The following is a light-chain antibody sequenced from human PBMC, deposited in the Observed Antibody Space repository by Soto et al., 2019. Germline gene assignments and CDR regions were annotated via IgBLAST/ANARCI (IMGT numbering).Light chain of an antibody. CDR3: SSYTSTSTLV. Sequence: QSALTQPASVSGSPGQSITISCTGTSSDVGGYDSVSWYQQYPGKVPKLMLYEVSNRPSGVSNRFSGSKSGNTASLTISGLHIEDEADYYCSSYTSTSTLVFGGGTKLTVL. CDR2: EVS. J-gene: IGLJ2*01. CDR1: SSDVGGYDS. V-gene: IGLV2-14*01.